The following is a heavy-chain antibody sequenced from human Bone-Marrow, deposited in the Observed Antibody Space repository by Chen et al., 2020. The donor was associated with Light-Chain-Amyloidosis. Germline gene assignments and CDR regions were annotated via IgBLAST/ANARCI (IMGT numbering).Heavy chain of an antibody. Sequence: EMQLVESGGGLVQPGGSLRLSCAASGFTFNSYWMTWVRQVPGKGPDWVANMNRDGSKSYYVDSVQGRFIISRDNAKNSLFLQMNNVRAEDTAVYYCARDINPAYNGMYYDAFDVWGHGTMVTVSS. J-gene: IGHJ3*01. CDR2: MNRDGSKS. CDR1: GFTFNSYW. D-gene: IGHD1-26*01. V-gene: IGHV3-7*03. CDR3: ARDINPAYNGMYYDAFDV.